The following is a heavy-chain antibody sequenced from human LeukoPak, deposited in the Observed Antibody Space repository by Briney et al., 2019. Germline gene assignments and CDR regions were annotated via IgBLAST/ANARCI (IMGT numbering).Heavy chain of an antibody. J-gene: IGHJ4*02. Sequence: GGSLRLSCAASGFTFSSYGMHWVRQAPGKGLEWVAVISYDGSNKYYADSVKGRFTISRDSSKNTLYLQMNSLRAEDTAVYYCAKGEDMVRGVNYFDYWGQGTLVTVSS. V-gene: IGHV3-30*18. CDR2: ISYDGSNK. CDR1: GFTFSSYG. D-gene: IGHD3-10*01. CDR3: AKGEDMVRGVNYFDY.